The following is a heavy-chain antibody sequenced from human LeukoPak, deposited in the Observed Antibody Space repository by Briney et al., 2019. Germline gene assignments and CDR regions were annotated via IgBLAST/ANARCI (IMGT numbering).Heavy chain of an antibody. D-gene: IGHD3-10*01. CDR2: IYNSGSN. V-gene: IGHV4-59*08. J-gene: IGHJ4*02. CDR1: GGSISSDY. CDR3: ATRGY. Sequence: SETLSLTCTVSGGSISSDYWQWIRQPPGKGLEWIGYIYNSGSNNYNPSLKSRATISIDTSKNQFSLKLISVTAADTAVYYCATRGYWGQGTLVTVSS.